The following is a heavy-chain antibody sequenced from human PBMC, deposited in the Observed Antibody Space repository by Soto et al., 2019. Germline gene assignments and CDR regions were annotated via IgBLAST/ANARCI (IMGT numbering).Heavy chain of an antibody. D-gene: IGHD4-17*01. J-gene: IGHJ6*02. Sequence: QVQLQESGPGLVKPSETLALTCTVSGGSVSSGNYFWSWIRQPPGKGLEWIGYIHSSGSTNYNPSLQSLVTISLATSRNQFSLKLTSVTAADTAVYYCAILTKPTAVTTAFRGGYGLDVCGQGTTVTVSS. CDR3: AILTKPTAVTTAFRGGYGLDV. CDR2: IHSSGST. CDR1: GGSVSSGNYF. V-gene: IGHV4-61*01.